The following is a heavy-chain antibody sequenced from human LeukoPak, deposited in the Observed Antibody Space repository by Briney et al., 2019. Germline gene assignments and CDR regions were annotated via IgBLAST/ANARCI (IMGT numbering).Heavy chain of an antibody. CDR3: AICMKFYSDSSGYCNYFDY. CDR1: GRSISKSSDY. CDR2: IYYSGWT. J-gene: IGHJ4*02. D-gene: IGHD3-22*01. Sequence: PSETLSLTCIVTGRSISKSSDYCRWIRQPPGKGLEWIGSIYYSGWTYYNLSLKSRVTMSVDTSKNQFSLKLSSVTAADTAVYYCAICMKFYSDSSGYCNYFDYWGQGTLVTVSS. V-gene: IGHV4-39*01.